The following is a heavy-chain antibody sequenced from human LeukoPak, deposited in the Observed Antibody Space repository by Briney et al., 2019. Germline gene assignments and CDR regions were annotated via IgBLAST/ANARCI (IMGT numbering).Heavy chain of an antibody. CDR1: GFIFNTNG. V-gene: IGHV3-23*01. CDR3: GRGVYWSFDY. J-gene: IGHJ4*02. Sequence: GGSLRLSCAISGFIFNTNGMNWVRQSPGKGLEWLATIAGCDGSTYYADSVKGRFAIYRDNSKNTVFLHMNSLRVEDTAVYYCGRGVYWSFDYWGQGTPVTVSS. D-gene: IGHD1-1*01. CDR2: IAGCDGST.